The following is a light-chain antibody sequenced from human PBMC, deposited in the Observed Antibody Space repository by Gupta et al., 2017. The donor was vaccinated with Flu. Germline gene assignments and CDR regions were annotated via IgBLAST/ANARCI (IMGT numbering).Light chain of an antibody. CDR2: RSN. J-gene: IGLJ1*01. CDR1: RSKVGSND. V-gene: IGLV1-47*01. CDR3: AAGDDSLSSYV. Sequence: RGTNSYSRSRSKVGSNDVNWYQQLPETAPKLLIYRSNKRSSGVPDRFSGSKYATAASLAISGLRSEDEADYYCAAGDDSLSSYVFGIGTKVTVL.